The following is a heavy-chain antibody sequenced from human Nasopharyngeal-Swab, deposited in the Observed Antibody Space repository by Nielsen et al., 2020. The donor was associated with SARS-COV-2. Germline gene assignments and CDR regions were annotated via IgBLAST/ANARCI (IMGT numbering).Heavy chain of an antibody. Sequence: WIRQPPGKGLEWVGFIRSKAYGGTTEYAASVKGRFTISRDDSKSIAYQQMNSLKTEDTAVYYCTRGGDCSGGSCQTWIQLWADYWGQGTLVTVSS. V-gene: IGHV3-49*02. CDR3: TRGGDCSGGSCQTWIQLWADY. D-gene: IGHD2-15*01. J-gene: IGHJ4*02. CDR2: IRSKAYGGTT.